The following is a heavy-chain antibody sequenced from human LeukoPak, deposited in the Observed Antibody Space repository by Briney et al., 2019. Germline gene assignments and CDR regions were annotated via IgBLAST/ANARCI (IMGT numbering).Heavy chain of an antibody. J-gene: IGHJ4*02. CDR1: GGTFSSYA. CDR3: ANRGYSYGTASFDY. Sequence: SVKVSCKASGGTFSSYAISWVRQAPGQGLEWMGGIIPIFGTANYAQKFQGRVTITADESTSTAYMELSSLRAEDTAVYYCANRGYSYGTASFDYWGQGTLVTVSS. CDR2: IIPIFGTA. V-gene: IGHV1-69*13. D-gene: IGHD5-18*01.